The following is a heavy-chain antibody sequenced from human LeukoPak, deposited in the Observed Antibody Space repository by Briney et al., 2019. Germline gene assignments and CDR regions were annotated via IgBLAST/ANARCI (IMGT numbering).Heavy chain of an antibody. J-gene: IGHJ4*02. Sequence: WASVKVSCKASGYTFTGYHMHWVRQTPGQGLEWMGWINPNSGGTNYAQKFQGRVTMTRDTSISTAYMELSRLRSDDTAVYYCARDRGSSSWFRIDSWGQGTLVTVSS. V-gene: IGHV1-2*02. D-gene: IGHD6-13*01. CDR3: ARDRGSSSWFRIDS. CDR1: GYTFTGYH. CDR2: INPNSGGT.